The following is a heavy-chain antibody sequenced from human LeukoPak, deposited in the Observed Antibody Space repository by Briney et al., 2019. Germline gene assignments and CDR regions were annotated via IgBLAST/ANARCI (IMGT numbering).Heavy chain of an antibody. CDR3: TTDLYSSSWYGGDY. V-gene: IGHV3-15*01. CDR1: GFTFSNAW. Sequence: GGSLRLSCAASGFTFSNAWMSWVRQAPGKGLEWVGRIKSKTDGGTTDYAAPVKGRFTISRDDSKNTLYLQMNSLKTEDTAVYYCTTDLYSSSWYGGDYWGQGTLVTVSS. CDR2: IKSKTDGGTT. J-gene: IGHJ4*02. D-gene: IGHD6-13*01.